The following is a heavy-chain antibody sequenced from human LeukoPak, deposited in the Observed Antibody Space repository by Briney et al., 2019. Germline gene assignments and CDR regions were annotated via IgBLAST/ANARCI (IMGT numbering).Heavy chain of an antibody. Sequence: SETLSLTCTVSAASIRNNHWSWIRQPPGEGLEWIGYIYSNGSTSYNPSLKSRVTISVDTSKNQFSLNLTSVTAADTAVYYCARRFYYDGHHDSWGQGTLVTVSS. J-gene: IGHJ4*02. CDR1: AASIRNNH. CDR3: ARRFYYDGHHDS. V-gene: IGHV4-59*08. D-gene: IGHD3-22*01. CDR2: IYSNGST.